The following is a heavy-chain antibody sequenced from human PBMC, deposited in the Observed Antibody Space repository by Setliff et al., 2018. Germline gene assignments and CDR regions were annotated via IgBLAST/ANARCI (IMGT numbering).Heavy chain of an antibody. CDR3: ARIVLLWFGESGGFDY. CDR1: GYTFTSYA. CDR2: TNAGNGNT. V-gene: IGHV1-3*01. J-gene: IGHJ4*02. Sequence: ASVKVSCKASGYTFTSYAMHWVRQAPGQRLEWMGWTNAGNGNTKYSQKFQGRVTITRDTSASTAYMELSSLRSEDTAVYYCARIVLLWFGESGGFDYWGQGTLVTVSS. D-gene: IGHD3-10*01.